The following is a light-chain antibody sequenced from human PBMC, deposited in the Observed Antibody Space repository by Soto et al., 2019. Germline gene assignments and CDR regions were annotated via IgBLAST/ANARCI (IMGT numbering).Light chain of an antibody. V-gene: IGLV1-40*01. CDR3: QSYDSSLSGSSV. CDR1: SSNIGAGYD. J-gene: IGLJ1*01. CDR2: DNS. Sequence: QSALTQPPSVSGAPGQRVTISCTGSSSNIGAGYDVHWYQQLPGTAPKLLIYDNSNRPSGVPDRFSGSKSGTSASLAITGLQAEDEADYYCQSYDSSLSGSSVFGTGTKVTVL.